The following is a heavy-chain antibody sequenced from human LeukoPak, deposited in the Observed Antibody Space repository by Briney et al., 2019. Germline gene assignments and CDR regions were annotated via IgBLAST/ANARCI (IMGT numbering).Heavy chain of an antibody. CDR3: ARGGGLDV. J-gene: IGHJ6*02. CDR1: GFTLSSYS. V-gene: IGHV3-48*04. Sequence: QTGGSLRLSCAASGFTLSSYSMNWVRQAPGKGLEWVSHITASGTAMFYADSVKGRFTISRDNAKNSLYLQMSNLRAEDTAVYFCARGGGLDVWGQGATVTVSS. D-gene: IGHD3-16*01. CDR2: ITASGTAM.